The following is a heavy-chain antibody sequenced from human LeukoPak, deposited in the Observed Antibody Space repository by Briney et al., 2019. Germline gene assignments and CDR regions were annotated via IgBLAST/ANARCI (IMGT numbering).Heavy chain of an antibody. Sequence: SETLSLTCTVSGGSISSYYWSWIRQPPGKGLEWTGYIYYSGSTNYNPSLKSRVTISVDTSKNQFSLKLSSVTAADTAVYYCARVEWELRYFDYWGQGTLVTVSS. CDR1: GGSISSYY. CDR2: IYYSGST. V-gene: IGHV4-59*01. J-gene: IGHJ4*02. CDR3: ARVEWELRYFDY. D-gene: IGHD1-26*01.